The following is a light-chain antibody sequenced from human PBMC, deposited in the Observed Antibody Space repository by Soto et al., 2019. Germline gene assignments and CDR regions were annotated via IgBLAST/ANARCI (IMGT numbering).Light chain of an antibody. CDR2: DAS. V-gene: IGKV3-15*01. CDR1: QSVSSN. CDR3: QHYNDWPPWT. Sequence: EILMTQSPATLSVSPGDTATLSCRASQSVSSNVAWYQQKPGQAPRLLIFDASTRAAGVPARFSGSGSGTDFTLSISSLQSENFAVYYCQHYNDWPPWTFGQGTKVEI. J-gene: IGKJ1*01.